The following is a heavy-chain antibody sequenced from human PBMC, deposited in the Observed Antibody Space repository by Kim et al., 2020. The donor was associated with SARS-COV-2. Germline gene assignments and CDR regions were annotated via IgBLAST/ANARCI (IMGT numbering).Heavy chain of an antibody. V-gene: IGHV6-1*01. D-gene: IGHD6-13*01. J-gene: IGHJ4*02. CDR3: ARYSSSWSPGPGFDY. Sequence: VSVKSRITINPDPSKNQFSLQLNSVTPEDTAVYYCARYSSSWSPGPGFDYWGQGTLVTVSS.